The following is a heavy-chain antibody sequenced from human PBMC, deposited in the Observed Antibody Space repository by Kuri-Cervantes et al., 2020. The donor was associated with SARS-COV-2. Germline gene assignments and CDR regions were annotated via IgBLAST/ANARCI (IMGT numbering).Heavy chain of an antibody. CDR3: ARDVWGDCSSTSCYPEVAFGI. D-gene: IGHD2-2*01. V-gene: IGHV1-18*04. J-gene: IGHJ3*02. Sequence: ASVKVSCKASGYTFTSYYMHWVRQAPGQGPEWMGLISAYNGNTNYAQKFQGRVTMTTDTSTSTAYMELRSLRSDDTAAYYCARDVWGDCSSTSCYPEVAFGIWGQGTMVTVSS. CDR1: GYTFTSYY. CDR2: ISAYNGNT.